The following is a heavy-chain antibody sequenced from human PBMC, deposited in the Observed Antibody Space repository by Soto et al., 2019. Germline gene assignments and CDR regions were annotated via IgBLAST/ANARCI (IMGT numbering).Heavy chain of an antibody. CDR3: AHLNTRVYYFDS. J-gene: IGHJ4*02. D-gene: IGHD3-10*01. CDR2: VYWNDDK. Sequence: SGPTLVNPTRTLTLTCTFSGFSLSTSQVGVGWIRQPPGKALEWLAHVYWNDDKYYSLSLKSRLTIIKDTSKSQVVLTMTNMDPVDTATYYCAHLNTRVYYFDSWGQGALVTVSS. V-gene: IGHV2-5*01. CDR1: GFSLSTSQVG.